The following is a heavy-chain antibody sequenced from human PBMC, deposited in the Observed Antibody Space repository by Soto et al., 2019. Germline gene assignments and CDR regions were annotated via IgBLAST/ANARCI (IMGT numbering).Heavy chain of an antibody. Sequence: QVQLVESGGGVVQPGRSLRLSCAASGFTFRNYGMHWVRQAPGQGLEWVGLINPSRATTTISQKFQGRVTLTSDTSTRTVYMELSSLRSDDTAIYFCVGGADLEGRYNWFDPWGQGTLVTVSS. J-gene: IGHJ5*02. V-gene: IGHV1-46*01. CDR2: INPSRATT. D-gene: IGHD3-3*01. CDR1: GFTFRNYG. CDR3: VGGADLEGRYNWFDP.